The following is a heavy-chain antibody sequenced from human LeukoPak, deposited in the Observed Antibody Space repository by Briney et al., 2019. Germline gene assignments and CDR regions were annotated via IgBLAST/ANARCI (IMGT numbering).Heavy chain of an antibody. D-gene: IGHD2-15*01. Sequence: GGSLRLSCAASGFTFSTYGMHWVRRAPGKGLEWVAFIRNDGSTKYYADSVKGRFTLSRDNSKNTLYLQINSLRAEDTAVYYCARCLPRGGSCYPIDYWGQGTLVTVSS. CDR1: GFTFSTYG. V-gene: IGHV3-30*02. CDR3: ARCLPRGGSCYPIDY. CDR2: IRNDGSTK. J-gene: IGHJ4*02.